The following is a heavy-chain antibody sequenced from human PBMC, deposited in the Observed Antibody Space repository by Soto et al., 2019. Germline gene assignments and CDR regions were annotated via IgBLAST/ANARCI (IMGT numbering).Heavy chain of an antibody. CDR3: ARGRYGDY. V-gene: IGHV1-18*01. CDR2: ISAHNGNT. CDR1: GYAFTTYG. J-gene: IGHJ4*02. Sequence: QVHLVQSGAEVKKPGASVKLSCKGSGYAFTTYGITWVRQAPGQALEWMGGISAHNGNTNYAQKLQGRVTVTRDTSTSTAYMELRSLRASDTAVYYCARGRYGDYWGQGALVTVSS. D-gene: IGHD1-1*01.